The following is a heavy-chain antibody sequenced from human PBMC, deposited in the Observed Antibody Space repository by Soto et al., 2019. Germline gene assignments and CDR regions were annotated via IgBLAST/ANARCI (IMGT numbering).Heavy chain of an antibody. J-gene: IGHJ6*02. CDR2: ISSRSDTL. Sequence: PGGSLRLSCEGSGFTFSAYAMNWVRQAPGKGLEWVSYISSRSDTLYYADSVKGRFTISRDNAKTSVYLQVNNLRDEDTAVYYCARDWDIVILSVPIPNYNYGMDVWGQGTTVTVSS. CDR1: GFTFSAYA. D-gene: IGHD2-15*01. CDR3: ARDWDIVILSVPIPNYNYGMDV. V-gene: IGHV3-48*02.